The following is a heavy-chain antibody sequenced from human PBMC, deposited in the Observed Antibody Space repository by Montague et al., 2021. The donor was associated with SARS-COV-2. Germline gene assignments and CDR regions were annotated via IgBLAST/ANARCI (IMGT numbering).Heavy chain of an antibody. V-gene: IGHV4-34*01. Sequence: SETLSLTCTVSGGSISSYYWSWIRQPPGKGLEWIGEINHSGSTNXNPSLKSRVTISVDTSKDQFSLKLSSVTAADTAVYYCARARQDVVVPALGIGAYYYYYYMDVRGKGTTVTVSS. J-gene: IGHJ6*03. CDR1: GGSISSYY. CDR2: INHSGST. CDR3: ARARQDVVVPALGIGAYYYYYYMDV. D-gene: IGHD2-2*01.